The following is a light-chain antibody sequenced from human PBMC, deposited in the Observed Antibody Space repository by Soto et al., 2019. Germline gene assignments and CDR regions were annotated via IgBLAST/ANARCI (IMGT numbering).Light chain of an antibody. CDR1: SSDVGGYNY. J-gene: IGLJ1*01. CDR3: SSYTSSSTPYV. CDR2: EVS. V-gene: IGLV2-14*01. Sequence: QSALTHPASVSGSPGQSITISCTGTSSDVGGYNYVSWYQQHPGKAPKLMIYEVSNRPSGVSNRFSGSKSGNTASLTISGLQAEDEADYSCSSYTSSSTPYVFGTGTKVTVL.